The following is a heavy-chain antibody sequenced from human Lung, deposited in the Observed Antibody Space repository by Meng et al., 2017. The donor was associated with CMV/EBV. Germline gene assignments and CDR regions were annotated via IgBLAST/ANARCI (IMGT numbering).Heavy chain of an antibody. V-gene: IGHV4-59*01. D-gene: IGHD3-3*01. J-gene: IGHJ6*02. Sequence: SETLSLTCTVSGGSISSYYWSWIRQPPGKGLEWIGYIYYSGSTNYNPSLKSRVTISVDTSKNQFSLKLSSVTAADTAVYYCARGGYYDFWSGYSYYYYYGMEVWGQGTXVTVSS. CDR2: IYYSGST. CDR3: ARGGYYDFWSGYSYYYYYGMEV. CDR1: GGSISSYY.